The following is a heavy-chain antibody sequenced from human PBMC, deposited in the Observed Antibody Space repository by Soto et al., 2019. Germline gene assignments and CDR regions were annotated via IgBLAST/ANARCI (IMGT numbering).Heavy chain of an antibody. D-gene: IGHD6-13*01. V-gene: IGHV3-30-3*01. Sequence: QVQLAESGGGVVQPGRSLRLSCAASGFTFSSYAMHWVRQAPGKGLEWVAVISYDGSNKYYADSVKGRFTISRDNSNNTLYLQMNSLRAEDTAVYYCARDGSFVAAAGPYYYYYGMDVWGQGTTVTVSS. J-gene: IGHJ6*02. CDR3: ARDGSFVAAAGPYYYYYGMDV. CDR2: ISYDGSNK. CDR1: GFTFSSYA.